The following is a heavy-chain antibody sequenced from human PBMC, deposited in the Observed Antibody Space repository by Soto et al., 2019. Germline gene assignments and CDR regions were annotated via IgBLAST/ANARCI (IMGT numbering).Heavy chain of an antibody. CDR3: ARLRDSDGMDV. CDR2: IIPILGIA. D-gene: IGHD1-26*01. J-gene: IGHJ6*02. V-gene: IGHV1-69*02. Sequence: QVQLVQSGAEVKKPGSSVKVSCKASGGTFSSYTISWVRQAPGQGLEWMGRIIPILGIAKYAQKFQCRVTITADKSTSTAYMELSSLRSEDTAVYYCARLRDSDGMDVWGQGTTVTVSS. CDR1: GGTFSSYT.